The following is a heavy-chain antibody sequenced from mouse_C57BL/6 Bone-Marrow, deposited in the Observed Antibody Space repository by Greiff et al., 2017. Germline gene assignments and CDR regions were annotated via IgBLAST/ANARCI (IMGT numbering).Heavy chain of an antibody. Sequence: EVQLVQSGAGLVKPGASLKFSCAASGFTFSDYGMHWVRQAPEKGLEWVAYISSGSSTTYYADTVKGRFTISRDNAKNTLFLQMTSLRSEDTAMYYCACAARACWFACWGQGTLVTVSA. CDR2: ISSGSSTT. J-gene: IGHJ3*01. CDR3: ACAARACWFAC. D-gene: IGHD3-1*01. CDR1: GFTFSDYG. V-gene: IGHV5-17*01.